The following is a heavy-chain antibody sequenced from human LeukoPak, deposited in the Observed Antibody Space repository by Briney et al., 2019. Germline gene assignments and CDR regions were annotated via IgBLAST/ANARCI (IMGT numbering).Heavy chain of an antibody. Sequence: PGGSLRISCAASGFIYSDYWMSWVRQAPGKRLEWVANIKTDGGEKYYVDSVKGRFTISRDNAKNSLYLQMSSLRAEDTAVYYCARGGWRPDPWGQGTLVTVSS. CDR3: ARGGWRPDP. CDR1: GFIYSDYW. V-gene: IGHV3-7*01. CDR2: IKTDGGEK. J-gene: IGHJ5*02. D-gene: IGHD6-19*01.